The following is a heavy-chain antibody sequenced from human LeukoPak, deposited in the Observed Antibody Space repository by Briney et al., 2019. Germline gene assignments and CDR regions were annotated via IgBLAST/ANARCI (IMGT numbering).Heavy chain of an antibody. Sequence: GGSLRLSCAASGFTFSSYAMHWVRQAPGKGLEWVAVISYDGSNKYYADSVKGRFTISRDNSKNTLYLQMNSLRAEDTAVYYCARSNWGLNAFDIWGQGTMVTVSS. D-gene: IGHD7-27*01. CDR3: ARSNWGLNAFDI. CDR2: ISYDGSNK. V-gene: IGHV3-30-3*01. CDR1: GFTFSSYA. J-gene: IGHJ3*02.